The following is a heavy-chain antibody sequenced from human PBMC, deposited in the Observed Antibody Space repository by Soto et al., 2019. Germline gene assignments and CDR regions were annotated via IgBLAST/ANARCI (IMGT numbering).Heavy chain of an antibody. J-gene: IGHJ4*02. D-gene: IGHD5-12*01. CDR2: IYYSGST. CDR3: ARDLVGYSGYDFGY. Sequence: SDTLSVTCTVSGGSISSYYWSWIRQPPGKGLEWIGYIYYSGSTNYNPSLKSRVTISVDTSKNQFSLKLSSVTAADTAVYYCARDLVGYSGYDFGYWGQGTLVTVSS. CDR1: GGSISSYY. V-gene: IGHV4-59*01.